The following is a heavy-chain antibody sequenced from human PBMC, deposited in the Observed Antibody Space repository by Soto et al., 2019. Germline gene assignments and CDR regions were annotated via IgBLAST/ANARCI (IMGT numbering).Heavy chain of an antibody. V-gene: IGHV3-48*03. CDR3: ARRASR. D-gene: IGHD1-26*01. CDR1: GFTFSSSE. CDR2: IHPSGQPI. Sequence: EVQLVESGGGLVQPGGSLRLSCAVSGFTFSSSEMYWVRQAPGKGLEWISYIHPSGQPIFYADSVKGRFTISRDNANNSVFLQMTSLRAEDTAVYYCARRASRWGQGTIVTVSS. J-gene: IGHJ3*01.